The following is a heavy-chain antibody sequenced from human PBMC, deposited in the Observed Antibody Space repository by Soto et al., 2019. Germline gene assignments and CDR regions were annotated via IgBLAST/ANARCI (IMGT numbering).Heavy chain of an antibody. J-gene: IGHJ4*02. CDR1: GGSISSGDYS. D-gene: IGHD3-22*01. V-gene: IGHV4-30-2*01. Sequence: QLQLQESGSGLVKPSQTLSLTCAVSGGSISSGDYSWSWIRQPPGRGLEWIGYIHHSGTTYYSPSLEPRVNMSVDRSKNQLSLNVRSVTAADTAVYYCARGRFYYDSSGYYPYFDYWGQGTLVTVSS. CDR2: IHHSGTT. CDR3: ARGRFYYDSSGYYPYFDY.